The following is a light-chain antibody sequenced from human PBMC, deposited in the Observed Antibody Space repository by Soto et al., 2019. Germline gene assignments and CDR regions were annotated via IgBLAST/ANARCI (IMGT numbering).Light chain of an antibody. V-gene: IGKV3-11*01. CDR3: QQRSNWLT. CDR2: DAS. J-gene: IGKJ4*01. CDR1: QSVSSY. Sequence: EILLTQSPATLSLSPGERATLSCRASQSVSSYLAWYQQKPGQAPRLLIYDASNRATGIPARFSGSGSGTDFTLTISSLEPEDFAVYYCQQRSNWLTFGGGTKVDIK.